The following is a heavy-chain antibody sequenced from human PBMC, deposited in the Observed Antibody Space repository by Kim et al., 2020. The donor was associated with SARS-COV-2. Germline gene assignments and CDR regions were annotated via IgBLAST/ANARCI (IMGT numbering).Heavy chain of an antibody. CDR1: GGSISSSSYY. CDR3: ARLRGDPDY. Sequence: SETLSLTCTVSGGSISSSSYYWGWIRQPPGKGLEWIGSIYYSGSTYYNPSLKSRVTISVDTSKNQFSLKLSSVTAADTALYYCARLRGDPDYWGQGTLVTVSS. J-gene: IGHJ4*02. D-gene: IGHD2-21*02. V-gene: IGHV4-39*01. CDR2: IYYSGST.